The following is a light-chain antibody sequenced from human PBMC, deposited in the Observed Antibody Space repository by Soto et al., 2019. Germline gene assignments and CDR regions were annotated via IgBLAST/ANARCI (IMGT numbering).Light chain of an antibody. CDR1: QSISSY. CDR2: DVS. V-gene: IGKV3-11*01. J-gene: IGKJ3*01. Sequence: EIVLTQSPATLSLSPGERATLSCRASQSISSYLAWYQQKPGQAPRLLIYDVSNRAPGIPARFSGSGSGTDFTFTISSLEPEDFAVYYCQQRSNWPPFTFGPGTKVDI. CDR3: QQRSNWPPFT.